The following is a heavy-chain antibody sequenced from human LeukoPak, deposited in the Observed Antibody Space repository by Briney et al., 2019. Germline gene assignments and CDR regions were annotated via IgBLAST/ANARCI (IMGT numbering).Heavy chain of an antibody. CDR2: IYQSEST. J-gene: IGHJ3*02. Sequence: PSETLSLTCTVSGYSISSGYYWGWIRQPPGKGLEWIGIIYQSESTYYNPSLKSRVTISVDTSKNQFSLKLSSVTAADTALYYCARTYYYGSGSYYEHRDAFDIWGQGTMVTVSS. CDR1: GYSISSGYY. V-gene: IGHV4-38-2*02. CDR3: ARTYYYGSGSYYEHRDAFDI. D-gene: IGHD3-10*01.